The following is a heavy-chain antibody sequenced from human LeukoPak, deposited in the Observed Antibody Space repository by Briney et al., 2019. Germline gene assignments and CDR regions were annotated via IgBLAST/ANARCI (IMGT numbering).Heavy chain of an antibody. Sequence: ASVKVSCRASGGTFSSYAISWVRQAPGQGLEWMGGIIPIFDTTNYAQKFQGRVTITTDESTSTAYMELSSLRSEDTAIYYCSRGSPNCSDGSCYSHFDYWGQGTPVTVSS. CDR3: SRGSPNCSDGSCYSHFDY. CDR1: GGTFSSYA. J-gene: IGHJ4*02. CDR2: IIPIFDTT. V-gene: IGHV1-69*05. D-gene: IGHD2-15*01.